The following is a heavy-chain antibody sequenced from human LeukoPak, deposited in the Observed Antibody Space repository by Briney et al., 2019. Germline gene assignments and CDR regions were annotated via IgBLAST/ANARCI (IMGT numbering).Heavy chain of an antibody. Sequence: GGSLRLSCAASGFTFSSYAMSWVRQAPGKGLEWVSAISSSGSTIYYADSVKGRFTISRDNAKNSLYLQMNSLRAEDTAVYYCARPDYYDSSGYVDYWGQGTLVTVSS. CDR1: GFTFSSYA. CDR3: ARPDYYDSSGYVDY. D-gene: IGHD3-22*01. CDR2: ISSSGSTI. J-gene: IGHJ4*02. V-gene: IGHV3-21*04.